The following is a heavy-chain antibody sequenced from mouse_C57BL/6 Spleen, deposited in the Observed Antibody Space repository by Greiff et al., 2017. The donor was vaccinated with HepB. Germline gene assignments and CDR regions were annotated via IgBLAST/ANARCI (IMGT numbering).Heavy chain of an antibody. Sequence: EVMLVESGGDLVKPGGSLKLSCAASGFTFSSYGMSWVRQTPDKRLEWVATISSGGSYTYYPDSVKGRFTISRDNAKNNLYMQMSRLKSGDTAMYYCARQDSNYSYFDYWGQGTTLTVSS. V-gene: IGHV5-6*01. D-gene: IGHD2-5*01. J-gene: IGHJ2*01. CDR3: ARQDSNYSYFDY. CDR2: ISSGGSYT. CDR1: GFTFSSYG.